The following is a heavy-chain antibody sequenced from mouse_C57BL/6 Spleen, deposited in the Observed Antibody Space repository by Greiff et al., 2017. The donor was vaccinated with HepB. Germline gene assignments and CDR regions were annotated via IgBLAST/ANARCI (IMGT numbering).Heavy chain of an antibody. CDR3: AREGSTMVTTAFFDY. D-gene: IGHD2-2*01. CDR2: IFPGSGST. J-gene: IGHJ2*01. Sequence: VQLQQPGAELVKPGASVKMSCKASGYTFTSYWITWVKQRPGQGLEWIGWIFPGSGSTYYNEKFKGKATLTVDKSSSTAYMLLSSLTSEDSAVYFCAREGSTMVTTAFFDYWGQGTTLTVSS. CDR1: GYTFTSYW. V-gene: IGHV1-55*01.